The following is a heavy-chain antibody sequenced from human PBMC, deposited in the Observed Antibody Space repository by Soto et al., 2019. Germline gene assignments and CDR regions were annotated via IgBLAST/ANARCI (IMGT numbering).Heavy chain of an antibody. CDR3: ARGEELTGDFDY. CDR1: GFTFSSYS. J-gene: IGHJ4*02. D-gene: IGHD7-27*01. V-gene: IGHV3-21*01. CDR2: ISSSSSYI. Sequence: GGSLRLSCAASGFTFSSYSMNWVRQAPGKGLEWVSSISSSSSYIYYADSVKGRFTISRDNAKNALYLQMNSLRAEDTAVYYWARGEELTGDFDYWGQGTLVNVSS.